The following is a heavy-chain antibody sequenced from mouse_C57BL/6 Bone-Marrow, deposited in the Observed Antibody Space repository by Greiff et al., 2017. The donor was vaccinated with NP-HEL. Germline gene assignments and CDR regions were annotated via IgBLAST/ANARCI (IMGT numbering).Heavy chain of an antibody. J-gene: IGHJ2*01. Sequence: QVQLKQPGAELVKPGASVKLSCKASGYTFTSYWMHWVKQRPGQGLEWIGMIHPNSGSTNSNEKFKSKATLTVDKSSSTAYMQLSSLTSEDSAVYYCASPFRNYFDYWGQGTTLTVSS. CDR1: GYTFTSYW. CDR3: ASPFRNYFDY. CDR2: IHPNSGST. V-gene: IGHV1-64*01.